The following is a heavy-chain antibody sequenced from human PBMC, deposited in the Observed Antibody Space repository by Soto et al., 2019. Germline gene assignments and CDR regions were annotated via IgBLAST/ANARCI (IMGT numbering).Heavy chain of an antibody. CDR2: INPSGGST. V-gene: IGHV1-46*03. CDR3: ARYSGGGYDFGGSRYYYYYMDV. CDR1: GYTFTSYY. D-gene: IGHD5-12*01. Sequence: ASVKVSCKASGYTFTSYYMHWVRQAPGQGLEWMGIINPSGGSTSYAQKFQGRVTMTRDTSTSTVYMELSSLRSEDTAVYYCARYSGGGYDFGGSRYYYYYMDVWGKGTTVTVSS. J-gene: IGHJ6*03.